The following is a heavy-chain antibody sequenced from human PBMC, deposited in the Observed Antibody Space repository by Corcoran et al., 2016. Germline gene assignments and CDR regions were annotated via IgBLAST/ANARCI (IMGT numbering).Heavy chain of an antibody. V-gene: IGHV3-7*03. Sequence: EVQLVESGGGLVQPGGSLRISCAASGFTFSSYWMSWVRQAPGKGLEWVTNIKQDGSEKYYVDSVKGRFTISRDNAKNSLYLQMNSLRAEDTAVYYCARVLRWQLVDYWGQGTLVTVSS. J-gene: IGHJ4*02. D-gene: IGHD1-1*01. CDR2: IKQDGSEK. CDR1: GFTFSSYW. CDR3: ARVLRWQLVDY.